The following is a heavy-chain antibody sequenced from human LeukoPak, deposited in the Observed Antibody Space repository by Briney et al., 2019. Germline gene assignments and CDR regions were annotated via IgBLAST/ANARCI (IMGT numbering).Heavy chain of an antibody. CDR2: IKQDGSEK. V-gene: IGHV3-7*01. CDR3: ARANYYGSGSFHPDYFDY. CDR1: GFTFSSYW. Sequence: GGSLRLSCAASGFTFSSYWMSWVRQAPGKGLEWVANIKQDGSEKYYVDSVKGRFTISRDNAKNSLYLQMNSLRAEDTAVCYCARANYYGSGSFHPDYFDYWGQGTLVTVSS. D-gene: IGHD3-10*01. J-gene: IGHJ4*02.